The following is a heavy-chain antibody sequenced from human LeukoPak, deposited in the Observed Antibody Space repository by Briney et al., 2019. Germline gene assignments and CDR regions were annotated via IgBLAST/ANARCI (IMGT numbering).Heavy chain of an antibody. V-gene: IGHV4-61*09. CDR3: ARRHFDWLFDFDY. J-gene: IGHJ4*02. CDR1: GNSISSGDYY. Sequence: PSQTLSLTCTVSGNSISSGDYYWSWIRQPAGKGLEWIGEINHSGSTNYNPSLKSRVTISVDTSKSQFSLKLSSVTAAGTAVYYCARRHFDWLFDFDYWGQGTLVTVSS. D-gene: IGHD3-9*01. CDR2: INHSGST.